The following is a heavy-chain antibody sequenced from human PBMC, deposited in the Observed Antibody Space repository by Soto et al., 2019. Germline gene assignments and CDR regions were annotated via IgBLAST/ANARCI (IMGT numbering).Heavy chain of an antibody. D-gene: IGHD2-21*01. CDR3: ARVVVGGMDV. J-gene: IGHJ6*02. CDR1: GFTFSSYA. Sequence: SLRLSCAASGFTFSSYAMHWVRQAPGKGLEWVAVISYDGSNKYYADSVKGRFTISRDNSKNTLYLQMNSLRAEDTAVYYCARVVVGGMDVWGQGTPVTVSS. CDR2: ISYDGSNK. V-gene: IGHV3-30-3*01.